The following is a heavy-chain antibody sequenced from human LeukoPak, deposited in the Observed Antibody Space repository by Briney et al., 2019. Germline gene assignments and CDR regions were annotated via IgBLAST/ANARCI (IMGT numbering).Heavy chain of an antibody. D-gene: IGHD5-18*01. J-gene: IGHJ1*01. CDR1: GFTFSSYA. CDR3: ARPEGYSYDPAEYFQH. V-gene: IGHV3-30-3*01. Sequence: PGGSLRLSCAASGFTFSSYAMHWVRQAPGKGLEWVAVISYDGSNKYYADSVKGRFTISRDNSKNTLYLQMNSLRAEDTAVYYCARPEGYSYDPAEYFQHWGQGTLVTVSS. CDR2: ISYDGSNK.